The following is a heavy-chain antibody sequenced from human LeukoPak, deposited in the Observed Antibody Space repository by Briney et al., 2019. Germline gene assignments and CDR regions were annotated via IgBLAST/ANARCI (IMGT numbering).Heavy chain of an antibody. CDR2: IYSGGST. V-gene: IGHV3-66*01. Sequence: SGGSLRLSCAASGFTVSSNYMSWVRQAPGKGLEWVSVIYSGGSTYYADSVKGRFTISRDNSKNTLYLQMNSLRAEDTAVYYCARDAFDSSGYFAYWGQGTLVTVSS. J-gene: IGHJ4*02. CDR1: GFTVSSNY. CDR3: ARDAFDSSGYFAY. D-gene: IGHD3-22*01.